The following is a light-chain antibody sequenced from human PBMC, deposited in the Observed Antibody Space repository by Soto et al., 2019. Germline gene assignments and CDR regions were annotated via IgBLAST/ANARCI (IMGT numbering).Light chain of an antibody. Sequence: EIVLTQSPGTLSLSPGERATLSCRASQSVSSSYLAWYQQKPGQAPRLLIYGASSRATGIPDRFSGSGSGTDFTLTISRLEPEEFAVYYCQQYSRLPLTFGGGTKVELK. CDR3: QQYSRLPLT. J-gene: IGKJ4*01. CDR2: GAS. V-gene: IGKV3-20*01. CDR1: QSVSSSY.